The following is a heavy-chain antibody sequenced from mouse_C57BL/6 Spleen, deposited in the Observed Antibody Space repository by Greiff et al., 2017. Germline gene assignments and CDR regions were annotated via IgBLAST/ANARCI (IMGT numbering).Heavy chain of an antibody. CDR2: IRSKSNNYAT. D-gene: IGHD1-1*01. Sequence: EVKLVESGGGLVQPKGSLKLSCAASGFSFNTYAMNWVRQAPGKGLEWVARIRSKSNNYATYYAGSVKDRFTISRDDSESMLYLQMNNLKTEDTAMYYCVRHSNYAMDYWGQGTSVTVAS. J-gene: IGHJ4*01. CDR1: GFSFNTYA. CDR3: VRHSNYAMDY. V-gene: IGHV10-1*01.